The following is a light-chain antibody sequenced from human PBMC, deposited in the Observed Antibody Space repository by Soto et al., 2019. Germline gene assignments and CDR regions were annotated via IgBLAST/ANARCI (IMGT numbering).Light chain of an antibody. V-gene: IGKV3D-11*03. CDR3: QQYGSSPIT. Sequence: IVLTQSPATLSSFPGDRVTLSCRASQYINTRLAWYQHRPGQAPRLLLYQTSIRAAGIPARFSASGTGTDFTLTISDVQPEDFAVYYCQQYGSSPITFGQGTRLET. J-gene: IGKJ5*01. CDR2: QTS. CDR1: QYINTR.